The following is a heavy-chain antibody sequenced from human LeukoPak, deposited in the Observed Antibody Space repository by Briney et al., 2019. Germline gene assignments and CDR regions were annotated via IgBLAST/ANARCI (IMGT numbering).Heavy chain of an antibody. CDR3: VRDPTTVNTFFDL. CDR1: GDSIGAYY. CDR2: IYKSMYSGGST. D-gene: IGHD4-17*01. V-gene: IGHV4-4*07. Sequence: SETLSLTCTVSGDSIGAYYWSWIRQPAGKGLEWIGRIYKSMYSGGSTDYNPSLKSRVTMSVDTSKNQLSLKLSSLTAADTAVYYCVRDPTTVNTFFDLWGQGTLVTVSS. J-gene: IGHJ5*01.